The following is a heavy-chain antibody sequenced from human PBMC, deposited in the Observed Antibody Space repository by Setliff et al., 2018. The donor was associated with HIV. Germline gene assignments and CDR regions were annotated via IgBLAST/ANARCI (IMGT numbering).Heavy chain of an antibody. J-gene: IGHJ6*03. D-gene: IGHD3-3*01. CDR2: IIPIFGKA. Sequence: GASVKVSCKASGGTFSSYAINWVRQAPGQGLEWMGGIIPIFGKANYAQKFQGRVTITADESTNTAYMEMSSLRSEDTAVYYCARDQGDNFWSGYYRYYYYYYMDVWGKGTTVTVSS. CDR3: ARDQGDNFWSGYYRYYYYYYMDV. CDR1: GGTFSSYA. V-gene: IGHV1-69*13.